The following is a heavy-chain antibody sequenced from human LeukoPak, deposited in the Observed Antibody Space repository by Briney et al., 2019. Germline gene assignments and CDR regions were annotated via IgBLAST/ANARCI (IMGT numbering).Heavy chain of an antibody. J-gene: IGHJ4*02. CDR3: AKASYCSSTSCYNRFPGYFDY. CDR1: GFTFSSYA. V-gene: IGHV3-23*01. CDR2: ISGSGGST. Sequence: GGSLRLSCAASGFTFSSYAMSWVRQAPGKGLEWVSAISGSGGSTYYADSVKGRFTISRDNSKNTLYLQMNSLRAEDTAVYYCAKASYCSSTSCYNRFPGYFDYWGQGTLVTVSS. D-gene: IGHD2-2*02.